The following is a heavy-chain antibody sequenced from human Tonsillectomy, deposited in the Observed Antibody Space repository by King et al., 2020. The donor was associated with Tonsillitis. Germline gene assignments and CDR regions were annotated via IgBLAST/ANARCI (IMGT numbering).Heavy chain of an antibody. CDR1: GFTVSSNY. J-gene: IGHJ4*02. V-gene: IGHV3-53*01. CDR3: ARGWTIRGFYY. D-gene: IGHD2-15*01. CDR2: IYSGGRT. Sequence: VQLVESGGGLIQPGGSLRLSCAASGFTVSSNYMSWVRQTPGKGLEWVSVIYSGGRTYYADSVKGRFTISRDNSKNTLYLQMNGLRAEDTAVYYCARGWTIRGFYYWGQGTLVTVSS.